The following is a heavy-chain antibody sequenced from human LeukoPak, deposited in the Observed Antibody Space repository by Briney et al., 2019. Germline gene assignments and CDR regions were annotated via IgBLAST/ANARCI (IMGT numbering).Heavy chain of an antibody. CDR3: ARKAVVVTAMSWGWFDP. D-gene: IGHD2-21*02. V-gene: IGHV4-38-2*01. Sequence: PSETLSLTCAVSGYSISSGYYWGWIRQPPGKGLEWIGEINHSGSTNYNPSLKSRVTISVDTSKNQFSLKLSSVTAADTAVYYCARKAVVVTAMSWGWFDPWGQGTLVTVSS. J-gene: IGHJ5*02. CDR2: INHSGST. CDR1: GYSISSGYY.